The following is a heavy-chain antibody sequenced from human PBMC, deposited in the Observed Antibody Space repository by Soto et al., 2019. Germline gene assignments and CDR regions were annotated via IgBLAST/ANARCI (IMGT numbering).Heavy chain of an antibody. Sequence: QVQLVESGGGVVQPGRSLRLSCVASGFTFSSYPIHWVRQAPGKGLEWVTTISSDGHDKYYSDSVKRRFTTSRDNFKNTVYLQMNTLIVEDTAVYYWAKEGVADKDYYYGMDVWGQGPTVNVSS. CDR3: AKEGVADKDYYYGMDV. CDR1: GFTFSSYP. D-gene: IGHD3-3*01. CDR2: ISSDGHDK. J-gene: IGHJ6*02. V-gene: IGHV3-30*04.